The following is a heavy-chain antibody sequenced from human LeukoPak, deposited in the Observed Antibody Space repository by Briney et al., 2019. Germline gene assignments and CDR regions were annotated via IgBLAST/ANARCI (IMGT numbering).Heavy chain of an antibody. CDR2: IRYDGSNK. J-gene: IGHJ6*03. CDR1: GFTFTSYG. D-gene: IGHD6-13*01. V-gene: IGHV3-30*02. CDR3: ATGAGTDYYYYMDV. Sequence: SGGSLRLSCAAPGFTFTSYGMHCVRPAPPNRLDWVAFIRYDGSNKYYADSVKGRFTISRGNSKNKLYLQMNSPRAEDTAAYYCATGAGTDYYYYMDVWGKGTTVTASS.